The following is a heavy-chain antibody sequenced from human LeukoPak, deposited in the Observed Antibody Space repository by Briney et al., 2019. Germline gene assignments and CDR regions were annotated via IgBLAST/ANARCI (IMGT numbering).Heavy chain of an antibody. V-gene: IGHV4-39*01. CDR1: GGSNSSSSYY. CDR3: AKGYIVATIPWFDP. J-gene: IGHJ5*02. CDR2: IYYSGST. Sequence: PSETLSLTCTVSGGSNSSSSYYWGWIRQPPGKGLEWIGSIYYSGSTYYNPSLKSRVTISVDTSKNQFSLKLSSVTAADTAVYYCAKGYIVATIPWFDPWGQGTLVTVSS. D-gene: IGHD5-12*01.